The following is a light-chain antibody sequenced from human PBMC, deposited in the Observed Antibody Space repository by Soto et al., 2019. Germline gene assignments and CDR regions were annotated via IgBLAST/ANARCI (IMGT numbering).Light chain of an antibody. J-gene: IGKJ1*01. V-gene: IGKV3-20*01. CDR3: QQYGSSPWT. CDR1: QSVRSSS. CDR2: GAS. Sequence: EIVLKQSPGTLSLSPGERATLSCRASQSVRSSSLVWYQQKSGQAPRLLIYGASARATGIPDRFSGSGSGTDFTLTISRLEPEDFAVYYCQQYGSSPWTFGQGTRWISN.